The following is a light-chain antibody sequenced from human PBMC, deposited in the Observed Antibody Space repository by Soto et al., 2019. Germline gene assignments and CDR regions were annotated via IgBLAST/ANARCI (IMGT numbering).Light chain of an antibody. CDR3: QQYENIPT. Sequence: DIQMTQSPSSLSASVGDRVTITCQASQNINNYLNWYQPKPGRAPNLLIYDASNLEAGVPSRFRGSGSRTDFTFTIRRLKPEDIATYYCQQYENIPTFGQGTRLEIK. CDR2: DAS. V-gene: IGKV1-33*01. CDR1: QNINNY. J-gene: IGKJ5*01.